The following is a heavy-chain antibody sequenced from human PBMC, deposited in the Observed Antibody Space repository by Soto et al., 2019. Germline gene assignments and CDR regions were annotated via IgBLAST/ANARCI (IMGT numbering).Heavy chain of an antibody. CDR2: ISWNSGSI. J-gene: IGHJ3*02. CDR3: AKGYRDWNYADAFDI. D-gene: IGHD1-7*01. V-gene: IGHV3-9*01. CDR1: GFTFDDYA. Sequence: GGSLRLSCAASGFTFDDYAMHWVRQAPGKGLEWVSGISWNSGSIGYADSVKGRFTISRDNAKNSLYLQMNSLRAEDTALYYCAKGYRDWNYADAFDIWGQGAMVTVSS.